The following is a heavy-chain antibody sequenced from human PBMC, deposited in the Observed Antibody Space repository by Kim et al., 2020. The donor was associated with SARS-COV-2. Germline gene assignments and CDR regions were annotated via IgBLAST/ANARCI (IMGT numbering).Heavy chain of an antibody. D-gene: IGHD3-9*01. CDR3: ARDRYYDILTKNWFDP. V-gene: IGHV1-69*13. J-gene: IGHJ5*02. Sequence: SVKVSCKASGGTFSSYAISWVRQAPGQGLEWMGGIIPIFGKANYAQKVQGRVTIPADESTSTAYMELSSLSSEDTAVYYCARDRYYDILTKNWFDPWGQGTLVTVSS. CDR1: GGTFSSYA. CDR2: IIPIFGKA.